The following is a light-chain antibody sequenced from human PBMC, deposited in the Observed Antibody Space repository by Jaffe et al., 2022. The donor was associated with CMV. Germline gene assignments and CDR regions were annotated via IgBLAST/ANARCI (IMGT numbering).Light chain of an antibody. V-gene: IGKV2-28*01. CDR2: LAS. J-gene: IGKJ1*01. CDR3: MQGLQNLG. CDR1: QSLLHSNGYNY. Sequence: DIVMTQSPLSLPVIPGEPASISCRSSQSLLHSNGYNYLDWYLQKPGQSPQLLIYLASRRASGVPDRFSGSGSGTDFTLKISRLEAEDVGVYYCMQGLQNLGFGQGTKVEIK.